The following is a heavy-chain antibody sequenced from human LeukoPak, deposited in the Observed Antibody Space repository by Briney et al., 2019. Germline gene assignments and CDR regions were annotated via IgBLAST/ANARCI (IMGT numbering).Heavy chain of an antibody. Sequence: GGSQRLSCAASGLRFSDYWMSWVRQAPGKGLEWVASIKRDGSERNYVDSVKGRFVISRDNAKNSVYLQLNSLRAEDTAVYYCARHGYSYGYSLDYWGQGTLVTVSS. CDR3: ARHGYSYGYSLDY. J-gene: IGHJ4*02. V-gene: IGHV3-7*01. D-gene: IGHD5-18*01. CDR2: IKRDGSER. CDR1: GLRFSDYW.